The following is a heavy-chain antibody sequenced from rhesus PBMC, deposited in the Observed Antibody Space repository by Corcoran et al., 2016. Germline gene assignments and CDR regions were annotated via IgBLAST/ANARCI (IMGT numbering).Heavy chain of an antibody. CDR3: ARGYCIGSDCYAYFDY. CDR1: GYTFTDYY. D-gene: IGHD2-21*01. Sequence: EVQLVQSGAEVKKPGASVKISCKASGYTFTDYYVHWVRQAPGTGLEWMGCVDPEDGEAIHAQKFQDRVTITAETVTERAYMELSSLGSEDTAVYDCARGYCIGSDCYAYFDYWGQGVLVTVSS. J-gene: IGHJ4*01. V-gene: IGHV1-111*02. CDR2: VDPEDGEA.